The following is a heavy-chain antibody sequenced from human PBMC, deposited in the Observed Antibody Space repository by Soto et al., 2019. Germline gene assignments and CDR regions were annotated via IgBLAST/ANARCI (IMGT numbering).Heavy chain of an antibody. CDR1: WFTFSSYA. CDR3: GQLRGCYKRGIDVC. CDR2: ISGSGGST. J-gene: IGHJ4*02. Sequence: GGSLSLSCAGSWFTFSSYAMSWVRQGPGKGLEWVSAISGSGGSTYYADSVKGRFTISRDNSKNTLYLQLNSLRAEDTAVYYCGQLRGCYKRGIDVCWGQRCMGAVAS. D-gene: IGHD2-8*01. V-gene: IGHV3-23*01.